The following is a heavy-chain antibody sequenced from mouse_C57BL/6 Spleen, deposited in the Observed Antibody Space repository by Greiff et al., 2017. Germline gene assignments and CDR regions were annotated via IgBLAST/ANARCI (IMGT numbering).Heavy chain of an antibody. Sequence: EVQLQESGPGLVKPSQSLSLTCSVTGYSITSGYYWNWIRQFPGNKLEWMGYISYDGSNNYNPSLKNRISITRDTSKNQFFLKLNSVTTEDTATYYCAREAGKGGYYFDYWGQGTTLTVSS. CDR3: AREAGKGGYYFDY. J-gene: IGHJ2*01. D-gene: IGHD4-1*01. V-gene: IGHV3-6*01. CDR2: ISYDGSN. CDR1: GYSITSGYY.